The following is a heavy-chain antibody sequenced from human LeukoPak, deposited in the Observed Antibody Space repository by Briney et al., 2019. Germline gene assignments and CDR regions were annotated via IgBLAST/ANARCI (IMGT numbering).Heavy chain of an antibody. CDR1: GFTFNNYA. CDR2: ISGGGETT. D-gene: IGHD4-17*01. Sequence: GGSLRLSCAASGFTFNNYAMNWVRQAPGKGLEWVSSISGGGETTYYADSAKGRFTISRDNSKNTSYLQMNSLRAEDTAVYYCAGDYADYVGYSFFDYWGQGTLVTVSS. J-gene: IGHJ4*02. CDR3: AGDYADYVGYSFFDY. V-gene: IGHV3-23*01.